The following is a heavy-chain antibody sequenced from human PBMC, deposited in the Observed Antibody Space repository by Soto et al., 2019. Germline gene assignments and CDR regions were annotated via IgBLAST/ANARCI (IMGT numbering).Heavy chain of an antibody. D-gene: IGHD2-2*01. CDR1: GFTFSSYG. Sequence: PGGSLRLSCAASGFTFSSYGMHCVRQAPGKGLEWLTVISYDGGNKYYADSVRGRFTISRDNSKNTLYLQMNSLRAEDAAVYYCAKTLGYCSSSSCSRDYYYYYGLDVWGQGTTVTVSS. CDR2: ISYDGGNK. CDR3: AKTLGYCSSSSCSRDYYYYYGLDV. V-gene: IGHV3-30*18. J-gene: IGHJ6*02.